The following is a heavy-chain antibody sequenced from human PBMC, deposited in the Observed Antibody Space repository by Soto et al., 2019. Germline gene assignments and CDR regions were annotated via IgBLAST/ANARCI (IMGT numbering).Heavy chain of an antibody. CDR1: GFTFSTYW. D-gene: IGHD3-16*01. J-gene: IGHJ3*02. V-gene: IGHV3-74*01. CDR3: GRHDDRAGEALDM. Sequence: EVQLVESGGGLVQPGGSLRISCAASGFTFSTYWMDWVLQAPGEGLVWVSRINSAGGSTVYADSVKGRFTISRDNAENTLYQQMNNLRAEDTAVYYCGRHDDRAGEALDMWGQGTMVTVSS. CDR2: INSAGGST.